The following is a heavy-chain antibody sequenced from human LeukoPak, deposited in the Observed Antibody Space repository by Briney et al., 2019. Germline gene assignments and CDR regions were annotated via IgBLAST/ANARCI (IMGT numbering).Heavy chain of an antibody. CDR1: GFTFSSYW. CDR3: AKGSNWNLSYYFDY. V-gene: IGHV3-7*01. Sequence: GGSLRLSCAASGFTFSSYWMSWVRQAPGKGLEWVANIKQDGSEKYYVDSVKGRFTISRDNAKNSLYLQMNSLRAEDTAVYYCAKGSNWNLSYYFDYWGQGTLVTVSS. CDR2: IKQDGSEK. D-gene: IGHD1-20*01. J-gene: IGHJ4*02.